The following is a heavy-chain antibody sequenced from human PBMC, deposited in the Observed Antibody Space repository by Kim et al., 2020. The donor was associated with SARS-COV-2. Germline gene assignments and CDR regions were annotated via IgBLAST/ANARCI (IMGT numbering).Heavy chain of an antibody. CDR1: GFTFSSYG. CDR3: ARVNRLYDFWSGYYFDY. D-gene: IGHD3-3*01. CDR2: IWYDGSNK. V-gene: IGHV3-33*01. J-gene: IGHJ4*02. Sequence: GGSLRLSCAASGFTFSSYGMHWVRQAPGKGLEWVAVIWYDGSNKYYADSVKGRFTISRDNSKNTLYLQMNSLRAEDTAVYYCARVNRLYDFWSGYYFDYWGQGTLVTVSS.